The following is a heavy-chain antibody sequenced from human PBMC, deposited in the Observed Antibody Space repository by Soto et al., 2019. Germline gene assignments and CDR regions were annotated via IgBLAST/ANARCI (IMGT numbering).Heavy chain of an antibody. CDR2: IYHSGST. CDR1: GGSISSYY. J-gene: IGHJ4*02. CDR3: ARGYYDSSGYPDY. V-gene: IGHV4-59*01. Sequence: PSETLSLTCTVSGGSISSYYWSWIRQPPGKGLEWIGYIYHSGSTYYNPSLKSRVTISVDRSKNQFSLKLSSVTAADTAVYYCARGYYDSSGYPDYWGQGTLVTVSS. D-gene: IGHD3-22*01.